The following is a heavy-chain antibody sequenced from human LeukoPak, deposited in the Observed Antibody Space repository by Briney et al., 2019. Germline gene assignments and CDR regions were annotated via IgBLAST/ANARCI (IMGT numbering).Heavy chain of an antibody. V-gene: IGHV1-46*01. CDR3: AREMLAAVAAQS. Sequence: ASVKVSCKASGYTFTSYYIHWVRQAPGEGLEWMGIINPSGGSTSYAQKFQGRVTMTRDMSTSTVYMELSSLRSEDTAVYYCAREMLAAVAAQSWGQGTLVTVSS. D-gene: IGHD6-19*01. CDR2: INPSGGST. J-gene: IGHJ5*02. CDR1: GYTFTSYY.